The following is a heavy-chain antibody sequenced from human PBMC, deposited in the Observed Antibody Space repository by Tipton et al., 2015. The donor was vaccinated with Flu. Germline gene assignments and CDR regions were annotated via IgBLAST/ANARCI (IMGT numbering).Heavy chain of an antibody. CDR1: GYSISSYYY. Sequence: TLSLTCAVSGYSISSYYYWGWVRQPPGKGLVWIGSIYHTGSTHYNPSPKSRITMTVDTSKNQFSPKLSSVSAADTAVYYCARHTCESVRGVIDYWGRGTLVTVSA. CDR2: IYHTGST. V-gene: IGHV4-38-2*01. D-gene: IGHD3-10*02. CDR3: ARHTCESVRGVIDY. J-gene: IGHJ4*02.